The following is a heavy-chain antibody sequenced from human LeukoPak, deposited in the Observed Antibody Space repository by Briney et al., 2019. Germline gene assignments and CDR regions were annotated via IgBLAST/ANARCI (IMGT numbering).Heavy chain of an antibody. D-gene: IGHD3-10*01. CDR1: GYTFTSYD. CDR2: ISAYNGNT. V-gene: IGHV1-18*01. J-gene: IGHJ4*01. Sequence: ASVKVSCKASGYTFTSYDINWVRQATGQGLEWMGWISAYNGNTNYAQKLQGRVTMTTDTSTSTAYMELRSLRSDDTAVYYCAREGSAMVRGVPSDYWGQGTLVTVSS. CDR3: AREGSAMVRGVPSDY.